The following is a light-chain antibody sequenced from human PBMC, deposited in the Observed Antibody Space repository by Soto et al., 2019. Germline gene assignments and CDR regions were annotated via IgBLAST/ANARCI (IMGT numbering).Light chain of an antibody. Sequence: QSALTQPASVSGSPGQSITISCTGTSSDVGGYDYVSWCQQHPGKAPELIIYDVNNRPSGVSNRFSGSKSGNTASLTISGLQAEDEAYYYCCSYTSISTLVFGGGTKLTVL. CDR3: CSYTSISTLV. CDR2: DVN. J-gene: IGLJ2*01. CDR1: SSDVGGYDY. V-gene: IGLV2-14*03.